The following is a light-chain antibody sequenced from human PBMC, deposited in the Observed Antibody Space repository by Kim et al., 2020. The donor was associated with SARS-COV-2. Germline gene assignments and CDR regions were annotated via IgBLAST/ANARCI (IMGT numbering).Light chain of an antibody. CDR3: NSRDSSGNHHYV. J-gene: IGLJ1*01. Sequence: LGQTVRITCQRDSLRSYYASWYQQKPGQAPVLVIYGKNNRPSGIPDRFSGSSSGNTASLTITGAQAEDVADYYCNSRDSSGNHHYVFGTGTKVTVL. CDR1: SLRSYY. V-gene: IGLV3-19*01. CDR2: GKN.